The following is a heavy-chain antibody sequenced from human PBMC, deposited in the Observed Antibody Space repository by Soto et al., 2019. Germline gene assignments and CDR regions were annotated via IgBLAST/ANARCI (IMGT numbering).Heavy chain of an antibody. Sequence: VQLVESGGGLVQPGGSLKLSCAASGFPFSGSAMHWVRQASGKGLEWVGRIRSEANSYATAYAVSVKGKFTISRDDSRNTAYLQMNSLKTEDTAVYYCARGVYDFWSGHPKGLDYWGQGTVVTVSS. CDR1: GFPFSGSA. CDR2: IRSEANSYAT. V-gene: IGHV3-73*02. CDR3: ARGVYDFWSGHPKGLDY. J-gene: IGHJ4*02. D-gene: IGHD3-3*01.